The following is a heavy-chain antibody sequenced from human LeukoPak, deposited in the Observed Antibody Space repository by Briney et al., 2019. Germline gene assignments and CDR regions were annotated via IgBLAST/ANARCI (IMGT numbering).Heavy chain of an antibody. CDR1: GFTFSIYA. V-gene: IGHV3-30-3*01. J-gene: IGHJ2*01. D-gene: IGHD3-3*01. Sequence: GGSLRLSCAASGFTFSIYAMHWVRQAPGKGLEWVAVISYDGSNKYYADSVKGRFTISRDNSKNTLYLQMNSLRAEDTAVYYCARDTAPEWLLRYWYFDLWGRGTLVTVSS. CDR3: ARDTAPEWLLRYWYFDL. CDR2: ISYDGSNK.